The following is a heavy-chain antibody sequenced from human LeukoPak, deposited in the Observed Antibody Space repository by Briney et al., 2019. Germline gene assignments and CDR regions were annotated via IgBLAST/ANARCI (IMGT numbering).Heavy chain of an antibody. J-gene: IGHJ3*02. Sequence: PSETLSLTCAVSGGSISSGGYSWSWIRQPPGKGLEWIGYIYHSGSTYYNPSLKSRVTISVDRSKNQFSLKLSSVTAADTAVYYCARVEAGYSSSRSGFDIWGQGTMVTVSS. CDR3: ARVEAGYSSSRSGFDI. CDR1: GGSISSGGYS. CDR2: IYHSGST. V-gene: IGHV4-30-2*01. D-gene: IGHD6-13*01.